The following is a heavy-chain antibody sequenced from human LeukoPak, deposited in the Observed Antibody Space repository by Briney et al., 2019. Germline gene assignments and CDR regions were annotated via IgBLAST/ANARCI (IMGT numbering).Heavy chain of an antibody. CDR2: IHPYSCDT. D-gene: IGHD3-3*02. CDR1: GYTFTGHY. V-gene: IGHV1-2*06. Sequence: ASVKVLCRASGYTFTGHYMHCVRQASGQGLECVSRIHPYSCDTICAEIFQGRVTMTRDTSVSRAYMELSSLTSGDTAVYHCAKNLASWGQGTLVTVSS. J-gene: IGHJ5*02. CDR3: AKNLAS.